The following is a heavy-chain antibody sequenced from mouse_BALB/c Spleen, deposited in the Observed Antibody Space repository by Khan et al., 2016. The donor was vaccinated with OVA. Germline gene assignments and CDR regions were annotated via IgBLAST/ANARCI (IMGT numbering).Heavy chain of an antibody. V-gene: IGHV1-9*01. CDR3: ARGNYGSRDYFDY. D-gene: IGHD1-1*01. CDR1: GYTFSGYW. CDR2: ILPGSGSR. Sequence: QVQLKQSGAELMKPGASVKISCKATGYTFSGYWLEWVKQRPGHGLEWIGEILPGSGSRNYNEKFKGKATFTADISSKTTYMQLSSLTSEDSAVYYGARGNYGSRDYFDYWGQGTTLTVSS. J-gene: IGHJ2*01.